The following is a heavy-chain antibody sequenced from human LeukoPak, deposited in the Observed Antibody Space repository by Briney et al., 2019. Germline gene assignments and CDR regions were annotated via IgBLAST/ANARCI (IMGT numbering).Heavy chain of an antibody. CDR1: GYTFTSYG. J-gene: IGHJ3*02. Sequence: ASVKVSCKASGYTFTSYGISWVRQATGQGLEWMGWMNPNSGNTGYAQKFQGRVTMTRDTSISTAYMELSRLRSDDTAVYYCARAYYDILTGYYYPPFDIWGQGTMVTVSS. CDR2: MNPNSGNT. V-gene: IGHV1-8*02. CDR3: ARAYYDILTGYYYPPFDI. D-gene: IGHD3-9*01.